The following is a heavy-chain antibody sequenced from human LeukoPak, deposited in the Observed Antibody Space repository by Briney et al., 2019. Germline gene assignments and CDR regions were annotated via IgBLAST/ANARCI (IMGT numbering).Heavy chain of an antibody. V-gene: IGHV4-59*01. CDR2: IYYSGST. J-gene: IGHJ4*02. CDR1: GGSISSYY. D-gene: IGHD3-9*01. Sequence: SETLSLTCTVSGGSISSYYWSWIRQPPGEGLEWIGYIYYSGSTNYNPSLKSRVTISVDTSMNQFSLKLSSVTAADTAVYYCARSLDFDWLSEYYFDYWGQGTLVTVSS. CDR3: ARSLDFDWLSEYYFDY.